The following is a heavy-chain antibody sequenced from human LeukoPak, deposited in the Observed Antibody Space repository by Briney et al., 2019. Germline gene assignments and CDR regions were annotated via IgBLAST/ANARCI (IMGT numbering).Heavy chain of an antibody. D-gene: IGHD6-19*01. CDR1: GGTFSSYA. J-gene: IGHJ6*02. Sequence: SVKVSCKASGGTFSSYAISWVRQAPGQGLEWMGRIIPILGIADYAQKFQGRVTITADKSTSTAYMELSSLRSEDTAVYYCARDRLIAVAGTFTAVEYGMDVWGQGTTATVSS. CDR3: ARDRLIAVAGTFTAVEYGMDV. V-gene: IGHV1-69*04. CDR2: IIPILGIA.